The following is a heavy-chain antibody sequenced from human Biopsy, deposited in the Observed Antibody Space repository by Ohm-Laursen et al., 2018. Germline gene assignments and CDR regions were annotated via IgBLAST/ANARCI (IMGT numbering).Heavy chain of an antibody. D-gene: IGHD2/OR15-2a*01. CDR3: ARATNSTGWPYYYFYGMDV. V-gene: IGHV4-59*01. Sequence: GTLSLTCTASGGSISSDYWSWIRQPPGKGLEWIGYIYYRGSTNYNPSLKSRVTISVDTSKNQFSLRLNSVTAADTAVYYCARATNSTGWPYYYFYGMDVWGQGTTVTVSS. CDR2: IYYRGST. CDR1: GGSISSDY. J-gene: IGHJ6*02.